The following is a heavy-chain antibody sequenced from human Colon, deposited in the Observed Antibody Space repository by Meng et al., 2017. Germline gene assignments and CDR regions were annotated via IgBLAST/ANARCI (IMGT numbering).Heavy chain of an antibody. Sequence: QGQRQQWGAGLLKPSETLSLTCAVYGGSFSGYYWSWIRQPPGKGLEWIGEINHSGSTNYNPSLKSRVTISVDTSKNQFSLKLSSVTAADTAVYYCARERLSSGWYGGRWFDPWGQGTLVTVSS. CDR3: ARERLSSGWYGGRWFDP. V-gene: IGHV4-34*01. CDR2: INHSGST. D-gene: IGHD6-19*01. CDR1: GGSFSGYY. J-gene: IGHJ5*02.